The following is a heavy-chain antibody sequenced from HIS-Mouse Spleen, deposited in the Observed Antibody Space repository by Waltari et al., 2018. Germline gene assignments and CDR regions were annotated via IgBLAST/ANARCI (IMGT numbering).Heavy chain of an antibody. CDR3: AREIPYSSSWYDWYFDL. Sequence: QLQLQESGPGLVKPSETLSLTCTVSGGSISSSSYYWGWIRQPPGKGLEWIGSIYYSGTTYYHPSLKSRVTIAVDTSTNPFSLKLSSVTAADTAVYYCAREIPYSSSWYDWYFDLWGRGTLVTVSS. CDR2: IYYSGTT. CDR1: GGSISSSSYY. V-gene: IGHV4-39*07. D-gene: IGHD6-13*01. J-gene: IGHJ2*01.